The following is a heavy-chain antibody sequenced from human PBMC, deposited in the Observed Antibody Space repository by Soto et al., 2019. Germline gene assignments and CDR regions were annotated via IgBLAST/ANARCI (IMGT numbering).Heavy chain of an antibody. J-gene: IGHJ6*02. CDR3: AGGGCGGDCYNYYYYYGMDV. V-gene: IGHV1-69*01. Sequence: QVQLVQSGAEVKKPGSSVKVSCKASGGTFSSYAISWVRQAPGQGLEWMGGIIPIFGTANYAQKFQGRVTINADESTSTAYMELSSLRSEDTAVYYCAGGGCGGDCYNYYYYYGMDVWGQGTTVTVSS. CDR1: GGTFSSYA. D-gene: IGHD2-21*02. CDR2: IIPIFGTA.